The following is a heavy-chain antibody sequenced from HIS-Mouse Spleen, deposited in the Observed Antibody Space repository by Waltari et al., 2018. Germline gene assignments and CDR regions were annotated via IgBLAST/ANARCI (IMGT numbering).Heavy chain of an antibody. J-gene: IGHJ5*02. V-gene: IGHV1-8*01. D-gene: IGHD6-13*01. CDR3: ARGGIAAAGTGWFDP. CDR1: GYTFTSYA. CDR2: MNPNSGNT. Sequence: QVQLVQSGAEVKKPGASVKVSCKASGYTFTSYAINGVRPATGQGLEWMGWMNPNSGNTGYAQKFQGRVTMTRNTSISTAYMELSSLRSEDTAVYYCARGGIAAAGTGWFDPWGQGTLVTVSS.